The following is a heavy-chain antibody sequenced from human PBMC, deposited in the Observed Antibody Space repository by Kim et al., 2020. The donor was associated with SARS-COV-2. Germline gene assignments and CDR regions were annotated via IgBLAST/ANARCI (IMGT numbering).Heavy chain of an antibody. CDR3: ARSRYSYGYEGYYYYYGRDV. D-gene: IGHD5-18*01. Sequence: SETLSLTCTVSGGSISSGGYYWSWIRQHPGKGLEWIGYIYYSGSTYYNPSLKSRVTISVDTSKNQFSLKLSSVTAADTAVYYCARSRYSYGYEGYYYYYGRDVWGQGTTVTVSS. V-gene: IGHV4-31*03. J-gene: IGHJ6*02. CDR2: IYYSGST. CDR1: GGSISSGGYY.